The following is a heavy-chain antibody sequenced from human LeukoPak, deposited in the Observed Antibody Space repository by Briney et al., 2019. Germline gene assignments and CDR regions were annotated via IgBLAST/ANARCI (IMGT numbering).Heavy chain of an antibody. CDR1: GFTVSTNY. CDR3: ARGPYYYDSSGYYHTEYYFDY. J-gene: IGHJ4*02. Sequence: GGSLRLSCAASGFTVSTNYVSWVRQAPGKGLEWVSVIYRGGGTAYADSVKDRFTISRDNSRNTVYLQMNRLRAEDTAVYYCARGPYYYDSSGYYHTEYYFDYWGQGTLVTVSS. D-gene: IGHD3-22*01. V-gene: IGHV3-66*01. CDR2: IYRGGGT.